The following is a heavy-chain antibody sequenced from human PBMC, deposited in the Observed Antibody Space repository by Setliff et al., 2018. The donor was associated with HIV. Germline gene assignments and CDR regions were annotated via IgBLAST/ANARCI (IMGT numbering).Heavy chain of an antibody. J-gene: IGHJ4*02. D-gene: IGHD3-10*01. CDR3: ARDTSGGY. CDR2: IYYSGVT. CDR1: GGSMSTYY. Sequence: PSETLSLTCTVSGGSMSTYYWSWIRQPPGKGLEWIGYIYYSGVTNYNPSLKSRVTISLDTSKNQFSLKLTSVTAADTAVYYCARDTSGGYWGQGTLVTVS. V-gene: IGHV4-59*01.